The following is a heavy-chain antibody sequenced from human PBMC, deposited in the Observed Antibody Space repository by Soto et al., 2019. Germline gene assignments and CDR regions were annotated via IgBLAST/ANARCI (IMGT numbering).Heavy chain of an antibody. V-gene: IGHV5-10-1*01. CDR1: GNSFTTHW. D-gene: IGHD3-22*01. CDR2: IDPSDSQT. Sequence: PGESLKISCQHSGNSFTTHWITWVRQKPGKGLEWMGRIDPSDSQTYYSPSFRGHVTISATKSITTVFLQWSSLRASDTAMYYCARQIYDSDTGPNFQYYFDSWGQGTPVTVSS. CDR3: ARQIYDSDTGPNFQYYFDS. J-gene: IGHJ4*02.